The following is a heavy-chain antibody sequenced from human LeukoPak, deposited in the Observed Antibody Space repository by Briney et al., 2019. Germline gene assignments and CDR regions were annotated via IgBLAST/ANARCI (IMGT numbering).Heavy chain of an antibody. D-gene: IGHD3-22*01. Sequence: GGSLRLSCAASGFTFSSYWMHWVRQAPGKGLVWVSRTNSDGTSTSYADSVKGRFTISRDNAKNSLYLQMNSLRDEDTAVYYCARGAPRYYDSSGFDYWGQGTLVTVSS. CDR3: ARGAPRYYDSSGFDY. J-gene: IGHJ4*02. V-gene: IGHV3-74*01. CDR1: GFTFSSYW. CDR2: TNSDGTST.